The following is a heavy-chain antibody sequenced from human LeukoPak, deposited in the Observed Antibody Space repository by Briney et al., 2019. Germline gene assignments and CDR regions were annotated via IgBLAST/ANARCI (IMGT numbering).Heavy chain of an antibody. D-gene: IGHD6-19*01. J-gene: IGHJ4*02. CDR1: GYTFTGYY. CDR2: INPNSGGT. V-gene: IGHV1-2*02. Sequence: ASVKVSCKASGYTFTGYYMHWVRQAPGQGLEWMGWINPNSGGTNYAQKFQGRVTMTRDTSISTAYMELSRLRSDDTAVYHCARDSLRSPGIAVADIDYWGQGTLVTVSS. CDR3: ARDSLRSPGIAVADIDY.